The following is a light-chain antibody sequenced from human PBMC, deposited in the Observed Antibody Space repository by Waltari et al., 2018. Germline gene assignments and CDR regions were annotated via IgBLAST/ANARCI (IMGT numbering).Light chain of an antibody. Sequence: EIVMTQSPATLSVSPGEGATLSCRASQRVSRNLAWYQQKPGQAPRLLILGASARATGIPARFSGSGSGTEFTLTISSLQSEDVAVYFCQHYTEQPLTFGGGTKVEIK. CDR1: QRVSRN. CDR2: GAS. V-gene: IGKV3-15*01. J-gene: IGKJ4*01. CDR3: QHYTEQPLT.